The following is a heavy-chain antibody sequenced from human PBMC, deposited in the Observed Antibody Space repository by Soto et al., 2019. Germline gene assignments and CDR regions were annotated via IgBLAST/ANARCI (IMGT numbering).Heavy chain of an antibody. CDR2: ISGSGGST. D-gene: IGHD5-12*01. J-gene: IGHJ6*02. CDR3: AKNPIEDIVATIIYYGMDV. V-gene: IGHV3-23*01. Sequence: GGSLRLSCAASGFTFSSYAMSWVRQAPGKGLEWVSAISGSGGSTYYADSVKGRFTISRDNSKNTLYLQMNSLRAEDTAVYYCAKNPIEDIVATIIYYGMDVWGQGTTVTVSS. CDR1: GFTFSSYA.